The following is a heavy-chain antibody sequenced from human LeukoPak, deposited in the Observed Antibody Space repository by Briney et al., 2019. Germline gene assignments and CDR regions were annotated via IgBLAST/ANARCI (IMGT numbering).Heavy chain of an antibody. J-gene: IGHJ5*02. CDR2: VSGSGTTT. D-gene: IGHD3-22*01. Sequence: GGSLRLSCAASGFTFGNYAMSWVRQAPGKGLEWVSGVSGSGTTTYYADSVKGRFTISRDNSKNTLFLQMNSLRADDTAVYYCAREGYDSSAYSWLDPWGQGTLVTVSS. CDR3: AREGYDSSAYSWLDP. V-gene: IGHV3-23*01. CDR1: GFTFGNYA.